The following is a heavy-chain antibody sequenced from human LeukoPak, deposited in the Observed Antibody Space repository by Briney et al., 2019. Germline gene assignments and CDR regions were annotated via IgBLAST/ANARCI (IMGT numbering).Heavy chain of an antibody. J-gene: IGHJ4*02. CDR2: IRYDGSNK. V-gene: IGHV3-30*02. Sequence: GGSLRLPCAASGFTFSSYGMHWVRQAPGKGLEWVAFIRYDGSNKYYADSVKGRFTISRDNSKNTLYLQMNSLRAEDTAVYYCATGRLLYFDYWGQGTLVTVSS. D-gene: IGHD1-14*01. CDR3: ATGRLLYFDY. CDR1: GFTFSSYG.